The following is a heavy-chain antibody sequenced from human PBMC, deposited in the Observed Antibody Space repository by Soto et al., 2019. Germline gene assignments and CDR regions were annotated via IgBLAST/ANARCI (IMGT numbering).Heavy chain of an antibody. J-gene: IGHJ6*02. CDR3: TRLSKPNYYDSSGYYYYGMDV. CDR2: IRSKANSYAT. Sequence: EVQLVESGGGLVQPGGSLKLSCAASGFTFSGSAMHWVRQASGKGLEWVGRIRSKANSYATAYAASVKGRFTISRDDSKNTAYLQINSLKTEYTAVYYCTRLSKPNYYDSSGYYYYGMDVWGQGTTVTVSS. D-gene: IGHD3-22*01. CDR1: GFTFSGSA. V-gene: IGHV3-73*02.